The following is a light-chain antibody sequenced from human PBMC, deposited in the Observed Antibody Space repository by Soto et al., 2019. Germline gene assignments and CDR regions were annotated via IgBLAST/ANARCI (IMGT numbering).Light chain of an antibody. J-gene: IGKJ3*01. Sequence: DIQMTQSPSTLSASVGDRVTITCRASQSITNWLAWYQQKPGKAPKLLVYDASSLESGVPSRFSGSGSGTEFPLTSSSLQHDDFAIYYCQQYNSYAPLTGGRGTKVGIK. CDR2: DAS. V-gene: IGKV1-5*01. CDR1: QSITNW. CDR3: QQYNSYAPLT.